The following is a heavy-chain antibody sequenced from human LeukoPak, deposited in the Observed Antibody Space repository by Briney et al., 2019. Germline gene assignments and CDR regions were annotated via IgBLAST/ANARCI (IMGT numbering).Heavy chain of an antibody. V-gene: IGHV3-11*06. CDR3: ARDKVSSGMDA. D-gene: IGHD3-10*01. Sequence: GGSLRLSCAASGFIFSDFYMSWIRQAPGKGLEWVSYISSSSGYTNYADSVKGRFTISRDNAKNSLYLQMNSLRAEDTAVYYCARDKVSSGMDAWGQGATVTVSS. J-gene: IGHJ6*02. CDR2: ISSSSGYT. CDR1: GFIFSDFY.